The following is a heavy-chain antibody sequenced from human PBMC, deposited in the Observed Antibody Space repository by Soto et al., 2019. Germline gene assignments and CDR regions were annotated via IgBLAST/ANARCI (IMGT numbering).Heavy chain of an antibody. J-gene: IGHJ4*02. CDR3: ARDARGDAASLDY. V-gene: IGHV1-2*04. CDR2: INPNSGGT. CDR1: GYTFTGYY. Sequence: QVQLVQSGAEVKKPGASVKVSCKASGYTFTGYYMHWVRQAPGQGLEWMGWINPNSGGTNYAQKFQGWVSVTRDSYISTAYMELSRLRSDDTAVYYGARDARGDAASLDYWGQGTLVTVSS. D-gene: IGHD2-15*01.